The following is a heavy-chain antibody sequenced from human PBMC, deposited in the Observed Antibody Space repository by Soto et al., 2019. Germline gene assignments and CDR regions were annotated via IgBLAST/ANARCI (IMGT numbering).Heavy chain of an antibody. Sequence: PSDTLSLTCTVSGGSISSYYWSWIRQPPGKGLEWIGYIYYSGSTNYNPSLKSRVTISVDTSKNQFSLKLSSVTAADTAVYYCARDVSGDYWFDPWGQGTLVTVSS. D-gene: IGHD4-17*01. CDR1: GGSISSYY. CDR2: IYYSGST. V-gene: IGHV4-59*01. J-gene: IGHJ5*02. CDR3: ARDVSGDYWFDP.